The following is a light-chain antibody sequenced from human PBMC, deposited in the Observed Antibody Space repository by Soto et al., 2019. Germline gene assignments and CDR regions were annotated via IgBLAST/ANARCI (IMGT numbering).Light chain of an antibody. CDR1: QYINTR. Sequence: EIVLTQSPATLSSFPCDRVTLSCRASQYINTRLARYQHRPGQAPRLLIYQTSSRATGIPDRFSGSGSGTDFTLTISRLEPEDFAVYYCQQYASSLFGQGTRLEI. CDR3: QQYASSL. V-gene: IGKV3-20*01. CDR2: QTS. J-gene: IGKJ5*01.